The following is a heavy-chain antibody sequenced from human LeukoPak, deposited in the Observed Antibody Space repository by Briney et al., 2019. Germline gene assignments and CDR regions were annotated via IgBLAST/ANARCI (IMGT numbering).Heavy chain of an antibody. V-gene: IGHV1-69*05. CDR1: GGTFSSYA. CDR3: ARETGVSYYYYYGMDV. D-gene: IGHD1-14*01. Sequence: SVTVSCTASGGTFSSYAISWVRQAPGQGLEWMGGVIPIFGTANYAQKFQGRVTITRDTSASTAYMELSSLRSEDTAVYYCARETGVSYYYYYGMDVWGQGTTVTVSS. CDR2: VIPIFGTA. J-gene: IGHJ6*02.